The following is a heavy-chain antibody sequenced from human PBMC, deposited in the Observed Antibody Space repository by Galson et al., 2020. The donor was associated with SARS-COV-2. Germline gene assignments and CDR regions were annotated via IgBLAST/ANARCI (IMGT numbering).Heavy chain of an antibody. D-gene: IGHD2-21*01. CDR2: INPSGGST. Sequence: ASVKVSCKASGYTLTSHYMHWVRQAPGQGLEWMGIINPSGGSTSYAQKFQGRVTMTGDTSTGTVYMELSSLRSEDTAVYYCARGRAVVIPFGFWGQGTLVTVSS. CDR3: ARGRAVVIPFGF. J-gene: IGHJ4*02. CDR1: GYTLTSHY. V-gene: IGHV1-46*01.